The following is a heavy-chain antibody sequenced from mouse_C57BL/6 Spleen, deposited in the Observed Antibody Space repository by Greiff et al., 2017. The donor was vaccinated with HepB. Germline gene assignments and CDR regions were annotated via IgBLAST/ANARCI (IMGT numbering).Heavy chain of an antibody. CDR1: GYTFTGYW. V-gene: IGHV1-9*01. Sequence: QVQLQQSGAELLKPGASVKLSCKATGYTFTGYWIEWVKQRPGHGLEWIGEILPGSGSTNYNEKFKGNATFTADTSSNTAYMQLSSLTTEDSAVYYCARDGRLLRFAYWGQGTLVTVSA. J-gene: IGHJ3*01. D-gene: IGHD2-3*01. CDR3: ARDGRLLRFAY. CDR2: ILPGSGST.